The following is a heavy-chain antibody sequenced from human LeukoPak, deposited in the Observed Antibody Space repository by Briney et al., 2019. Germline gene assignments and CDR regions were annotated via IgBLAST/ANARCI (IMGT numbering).Heavy chain of an antibody. CDR3: ARDRAGSADI. Sequence: GGSLRLSCAASGFTFSSYAMHWVRQAPGKGLEYVSSITSDGGSTYYANSVKGRFTISRDNSKNTLFLQMGSLRAEDVGVYYCARDRAGSADIWGQGTMVTVSS. J-gene: IGHJ3*02. CDR1: GFTFSSYA. CDR2: ITSDGGST. V-gene: IGHV3-64*01. D-gene: IGHD6-25*01.